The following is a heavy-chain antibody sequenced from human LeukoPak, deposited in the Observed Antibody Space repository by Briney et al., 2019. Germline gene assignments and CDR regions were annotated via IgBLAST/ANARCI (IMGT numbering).Heavy chain of an antibody. Sequence: GGSLRLSCAASGFTFSSYSMNWVRQAPGKGLEWVSSISSSSSYIYYADSVKGRFTISRDNAKNSLYLQMNSLRAEDTAVYYCARDATLYPSYFDYWGQGTLVTVSS. J-gene: IGHJ4*02. CDR1: GFTFSSYS. CDR3: ARDATLYPSYFDY. D-gene: IGHD2-15*01. V-gene: IGHV3-21*01. CDR2: ISSSSSYI.